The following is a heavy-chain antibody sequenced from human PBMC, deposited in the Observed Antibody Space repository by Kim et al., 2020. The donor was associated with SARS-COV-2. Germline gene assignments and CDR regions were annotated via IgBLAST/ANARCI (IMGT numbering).Heavy chain of an antibody. J-gene: IGHJ6*02. V-gene: IGHV4-4*07. Sequence: SGDTIYNPSLKSRVTSSVDTSKSQFSLRLNSVTAADTAVYYCATARGSMDVWGQGTTVTVSS. D-gene: IGHD3-10*01. CDR3: ATARGSMDV. CDR2: SGDT.